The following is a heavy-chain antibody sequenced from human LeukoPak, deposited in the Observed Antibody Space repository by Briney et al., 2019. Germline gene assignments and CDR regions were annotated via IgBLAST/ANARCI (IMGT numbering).Heavy chain of an antibody. Sequence: GGSLRLSCAASGFTFSSYSMNWVRQAPGKGLEWVSVIYSGGSTYYADSVKGRFTISRDNSKNTLYLQMNSLRAEDTAVYYCARVSYGSGSPNFDYWGQGTLVTVSS. CDR1: GFTFSSYS. J-gene: IGHJ4*02. CDR2: IYSGGST. D-gene: IGHD3-10*01. V-gene: IGHV3-66*01. CDR3: ARVSYGSGSPNFDY.